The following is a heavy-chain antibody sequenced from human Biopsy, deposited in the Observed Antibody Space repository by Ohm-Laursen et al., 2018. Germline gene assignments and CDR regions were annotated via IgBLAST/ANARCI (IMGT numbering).Heavy chain of an antibody. J-gene: IGHJ2*01. Sequence: PSETLSLTCTVSGDTISTYYWNWIRQTPGKGLEWIGYIHYTGHIRINPSLNSRATISVYTSTDQFSLKLSSLTAADTAIYYCARNRVDVVKVTTIGWNFDLWGRGTLVTVS. CDR3: ARNRVDVVKVTTIGWNFDL. CDR1: GDTISTYY. D-gene: IGHD5-12*01. CDR2: IHYTGHI. V-gene: IGHV4-59*08.